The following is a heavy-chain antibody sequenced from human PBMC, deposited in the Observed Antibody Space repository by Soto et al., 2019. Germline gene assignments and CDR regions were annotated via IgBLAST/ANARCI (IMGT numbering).Heavy chain of an antibody. J-gene: IGHJ4*02. V-gene: IGHV4-39*01. CDR2: VDYSGTA. CDR3: ARITGRHLDY. CDR1: SGSISVTDVF. D-gene: IGHD1-20*01. Sequence: SETLSLTCTVSSGSISVTDVFWGWVRQPPGKGLEWIGNVDYSGTAYFSPSLATRVTFHVDTSKNQFSLTLYSVTAADTAVYYCARITGRHLDYWGQGTLVTVSS.